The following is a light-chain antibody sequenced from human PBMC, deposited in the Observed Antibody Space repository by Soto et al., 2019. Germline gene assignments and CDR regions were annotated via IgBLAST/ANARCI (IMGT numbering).Light chain of an antibody. CDR2: GAS. V-gene: IGKV3-20*01. CDR1: QSVSSSY. CDR3: QHFGGTTFT. J-gene: IGKJ5*01. Sequence: VLTQSPGTLSLSPGERATLSCRASQSVSSSYIAWYQQRPGQTPSLLIYGASTRATGIPDRFSGSGSGTHFTLTISRLEPGDFAVYYCQHFGGTTFTFGQGTRLEI.